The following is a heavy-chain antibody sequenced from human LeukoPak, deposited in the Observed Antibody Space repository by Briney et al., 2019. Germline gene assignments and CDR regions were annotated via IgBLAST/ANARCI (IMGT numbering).Heavy chain of an antibody. CDR1: GFTFSSYG. CDR3: AKAEVFPYFDY. CDR2: IRYDGSNK. J-gene: IGHJ4*02. Sequence: GGSLRLSCAASGFTFSSYGMHWVRQAPGKGLEWVAFIRYDGSNKHYADSVKGRFTISRDNSKNTLYLQMNSLRAEDTAVYYCAKAEVFPYFDYWGQGTLVTVSS. V-gene: IGHV3-30*02.